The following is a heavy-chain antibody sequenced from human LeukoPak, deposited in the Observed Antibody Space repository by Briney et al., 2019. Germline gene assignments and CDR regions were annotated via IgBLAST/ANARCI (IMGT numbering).Heavy chain of an antibody. CDR1: GGSISSGGYS. Sequence: SETLSLTCAVSGGSISSGGYSWSWIRQPPGKGLEWIGYIYYSGSTYYNPSLKSRVTISVDTSKNQFSLKLSSVTAADTAVYYCARGEQLVLSDAFDIWGQGTMVTVSS. CDR2: IYYSGST. V-gene: IGHV4-30-4*07. J-gene: IGHJ3*02. D-gene: IGHD6-13*01. CDR3: ARGEQLVLSDAFDI.